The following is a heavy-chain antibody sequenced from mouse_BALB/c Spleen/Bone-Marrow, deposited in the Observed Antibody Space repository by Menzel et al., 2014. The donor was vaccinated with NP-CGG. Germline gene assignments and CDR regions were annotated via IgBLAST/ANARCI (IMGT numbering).Heavy chain of an antibody. CDR1: GYSFTNYW. V-gene: IGHV1S126*01. CDR2: IDPSDSET. Sequence: VKVVESGPQLVRPGASVKISCKASGYSFTNYWMHWVKQRPGQGLEWIGMIDPSDSETRLNQKFKDKATLTVGKSSITAYMQLSSPTSEASAVYYCARYDYGLDYWGQDTTLTVSS. D-gene: IGHD2-4*01. CDR3: ARYDYGLDY. J-gene: IGHJ2*01.